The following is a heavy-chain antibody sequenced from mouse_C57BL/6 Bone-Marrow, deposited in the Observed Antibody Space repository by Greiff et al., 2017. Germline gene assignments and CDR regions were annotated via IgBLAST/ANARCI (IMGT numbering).Heavy chain of an antibody. CDR2: IYPGDGST. J-gene: IGHJ4*01. D-gene: IGHD2-4*01. CDR3: ARDVYYDYDDYAMDY. V-gene: IGHV1-85*01. CDR1: GYTFTSYD. Sequence: QVQLKESGPELVKPGASVKLSCKASGYTFTSYDINWVQQRPGQGREWIGWIYPGDGSTKYNEKFKGKATLTVDTSSSTAYMELNSLTSEDSAVFFCARDVYYDYDDYAMDYWGQGTSVTVSS.